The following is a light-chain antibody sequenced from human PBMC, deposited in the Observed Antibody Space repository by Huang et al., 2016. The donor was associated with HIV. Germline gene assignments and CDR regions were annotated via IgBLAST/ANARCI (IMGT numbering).Light chain of an antibody. CDR2: WAS. Sequence: DIVMTQSPDSLSVSLGERATINCKSSQSVFYNSNNKNYLAWYQQKPGQPPKLLIFWASTRESGVPDRFTGGGSGTDFTLTIRSLQAEDVAVYYCQQYFNSPRTFGHGTKLEI. V-gene: IGKV4-1*01. CDR1: QSVFYNSNNKNY. CDR3: QQYFNSPRT. J-gene: IGKJ2*01.